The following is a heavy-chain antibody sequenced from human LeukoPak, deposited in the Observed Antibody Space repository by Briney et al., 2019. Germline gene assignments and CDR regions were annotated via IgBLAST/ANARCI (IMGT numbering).Heavy chain of an antibody. CDR1: GGSFSGYR. Sequence: SETLSLTCAVYGGSFSGYRWSWVRQPPGKGLEWIGEINHSGSTNYNPSLKSRVTISVDTSKNQFSLKLSSVTAADTAVFYCAGTYSSSWSEDDYWGQGTLVTVSS. D-gene: IGHD6-13*01. CDR3: AGTYSSSWSEDDY. CDR2: INHSGST. V-gene: IGHV4-34*01. J-gene: IGHJ4*02.